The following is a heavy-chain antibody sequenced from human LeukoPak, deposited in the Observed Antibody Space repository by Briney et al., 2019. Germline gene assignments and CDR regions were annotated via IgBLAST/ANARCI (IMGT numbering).Heavy chain of an antibody. CDR1: GFTFGDYA. V-gene: IGHV3-49*04. Sequence: PGRSLRLSCTAAGFTFGDYAMSWVRQAPGKGLEWVGFIGGKTYGGTTEYAASVKGRFTISRDDSKSIAYLQMNSLKTEDTAVYYCTYTYDSTGYYPGTFDYWGQGTLVTVSS. CDR2: IGGKTYGGTT. J-gene: IGHJ4*02. CDR3: TYTYDSTGYYPGTFDY. D-gene: IGHD3-22*01.